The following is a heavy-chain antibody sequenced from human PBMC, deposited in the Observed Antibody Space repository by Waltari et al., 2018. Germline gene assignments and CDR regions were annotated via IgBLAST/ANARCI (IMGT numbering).Heavy chain of an antibody. V-gene: IGHV4-34*01. J-gene: IGHJ4*02. Sequence: QVQLQQWGAGLLKPSETLSLTCAVYGGSFSGYYWSWIRTPPRKGLGWIWEFNHSGSTNYNPSLRGRVTISVDTSKNQFSLKLSSVTAADTAVYYCARVGLVGATRFDYWGQGTLVTVSS. CDR1: GGSFSGYY. CDR3: ARVGLVGATRFDY. D-gene: IGHD1-26*01. CDR2: FNHSGST.